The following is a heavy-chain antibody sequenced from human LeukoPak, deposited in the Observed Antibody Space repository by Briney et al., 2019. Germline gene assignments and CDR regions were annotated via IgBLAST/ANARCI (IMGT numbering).Heavy chain of an antibody. Sequence: GRSLRLSCAASGFTFSGYTMHWVRQAPGKGLEWVAFISSDGRYKSHADSVKGRCTISRDNSKNTLYLQMNSLRPEDTAVYYCARARSIVGVSPFQHWGQGTLVTVSS. CDR1: GFTFSGYT. V-gene: IGHV3-30*04. CDR3: ARARSIVGVSPFQH. CDR2: ISSDGRYK. D-gene: IGHD1-26*01. J-gene: IGHJ1*01.